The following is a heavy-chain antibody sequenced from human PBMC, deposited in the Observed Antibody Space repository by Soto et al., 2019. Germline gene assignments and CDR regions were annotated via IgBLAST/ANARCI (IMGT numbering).Heavy chain of an antibody. CDR2: VVGGGGST. J-gene: IGHJ6*02. V-gene: IGHV3-23*01. D-gene: IGHD1-26*01. Sequence: GGSLRLSCGASGFTFSTYAMSWVRQAPGKGLEWVSAVVGGGGSTYYTDSVKGRFTISRDNSKNTLYLQMSSLRVEDTAVYYCAKSQQWGLPLSGGIDVWGQGTTVTAP. CDR3: AKSQQWGLPLSGGIDV. CDR1: GFTFSTYA.